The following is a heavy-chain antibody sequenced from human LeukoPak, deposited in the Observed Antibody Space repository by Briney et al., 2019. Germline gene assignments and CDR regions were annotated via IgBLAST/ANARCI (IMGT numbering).Heavy chain of an antibody. Sequence: SETLSLTCAVYGGSFSGYYWSWIRQRPGKGQEWIGEINHSGSTNYNPSLKSRVTISVDTSKNQFSLKLSSVTAADTAVYYCARHLRRWLHFQGFDYWGQGTLVTVSS. V-gene: IGHV4-34*01. D-gene: IGHD5-24*01. J-gene: IGHJ4*02. CDR1: GGSFSGYY. CDR3: ARHLRRWLHFQGFDY. CDR2: INHSGST.